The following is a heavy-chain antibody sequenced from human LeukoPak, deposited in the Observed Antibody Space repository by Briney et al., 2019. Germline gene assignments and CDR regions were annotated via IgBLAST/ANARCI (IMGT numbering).Heavy chain of an antibody. CDR2: ISGSGGST. CDR3: AKDFSVGVTMIRGPFDP. V-gene: IGHV3-23*01. J-gene: IGHJ5*02. CDR1: GFTFSSFA. Sequence: GSLRLSCSASGFTFSSFAMSWVRQAPGKGLECVSGISGSGGSTYYADSMKGRFTISRDNSKNTLYLQINSLRAEDTAVYYCAKDFSVGVTMIRGPFDPWGQGTLVTVSS. D-gene: IGHD3-10*01.